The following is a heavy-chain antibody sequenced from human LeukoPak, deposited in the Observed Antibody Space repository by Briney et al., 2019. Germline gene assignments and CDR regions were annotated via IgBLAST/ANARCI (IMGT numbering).Heavy chain of an antibody. V-gene: IGHV4-39*07. J-gene: IGHJ4*02. D-gene: IGHD3-9*01. Sequence: SETLSLTCTVSGGSISSSSYYWGWIRQPPGKGLEWIGSIYYSGSTYYNPSLKSRVTISVDTSKNQFSLKLSSVTAADTAVYYCARRYYDILTGYYTPFDYWGQGTLVTVPS. CDR1: GGSISSSSYY. CDR3: ARRYYDILTGYYTPFDY. CDR2: IYYSGST.